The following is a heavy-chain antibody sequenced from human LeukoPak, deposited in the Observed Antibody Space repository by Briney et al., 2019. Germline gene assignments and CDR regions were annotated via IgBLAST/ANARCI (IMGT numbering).Heavy chain of an antibody. CDR1: GFTFSSYE. D-gene: IGHD6-19*01. Sequence: GGSLRLSCAASGFTFSSYEMNWVRQAPGKGLEWVSYICSSGSTIYYADSVKGRFTISRDNAKNSLYLQMNSLRAEDTAVYYCAREGYSSGWYYFDYWGQGTLVTVSS. J-gene: IGHJ4*02. V-gene: IGHV3-48*03. CDR3: AREGYSSGWYYFDY. CDR2: ICSSGSTI.